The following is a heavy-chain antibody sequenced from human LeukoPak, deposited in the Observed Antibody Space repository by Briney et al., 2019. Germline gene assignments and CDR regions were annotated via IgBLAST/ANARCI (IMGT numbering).Heavy chain of an antibody. CDR1: GFTFSSYG. V-gene: IGHV3-30*02. CDR3: ARGDYSSHDY. CDR2: IRYDGSNK. D-gene: IGHD6-13*01. Sequence: GGSLRLSCAASGFTFSSYGMHWVRQAPGKGLEWVAFIRYDGSNKYYADSVKGRFTISRDNSKNTLYLQMNSLRAEDTAVYYCARGDYSSHDYWGQGTLVTVSS. J-gene: IGHJ4*02.